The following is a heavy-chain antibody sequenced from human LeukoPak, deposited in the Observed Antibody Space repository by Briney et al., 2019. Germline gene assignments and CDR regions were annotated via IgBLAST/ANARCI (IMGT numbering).Heavy chain of an antibody. CDR2: IYYSGST. V-gene: IGHV4-61*08. D-gene: IGHD5-12*01. Sequence: PSETLSLTCTVSGGSISSGGYYWSWLRQPPGKGLEWIGYIYYSGSTNYNPSLQSRVTISVDTSKNQFSLKLSSVTAADTAVYYCARDRGGYGSDYFDYWGQGTLVTVSS. CDR3: ARDRGGYGSDYFDY. CDR1: GGSISSGGYY. J-gene: IGHJ4*02.